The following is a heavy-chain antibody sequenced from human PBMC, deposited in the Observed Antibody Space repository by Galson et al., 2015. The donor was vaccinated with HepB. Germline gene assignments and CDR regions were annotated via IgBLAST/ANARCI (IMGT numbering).Heavy chain of an antibody. CDR3: ARKKLGPGGGDMDV. CDR1: GDSVSSNSVA. Sequence: CAISGDSVSSNSVAWNWIRQSPSRGLEWLGRTYYRSKWYNDYAVSVKSRITINPDTSKNQFSLQVNSVTPEDTATYYCARKKLGPGGGDMDVWGQGTTVTVSS. D-gene: IGHD3-10*01. V-gene: IGHV6-1*01. CDR2: TYYRSKWYN. J-gene: IGHJ6*02.